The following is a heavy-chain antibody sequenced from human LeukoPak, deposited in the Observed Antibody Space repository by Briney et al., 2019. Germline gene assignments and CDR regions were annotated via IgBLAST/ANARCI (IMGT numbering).Heavy chain of an antibody. Sequence: PSETLSLTCTVSGYSISSGDYWGWIRQPPGKGLEWIGSIYHSGSTYYNPSLKSRVTISVDTSKSQFSLKLSSVTAADTAVYYCARQGSLIDYWGQGTLVTVSS. CDR1: GYSISSGDY. D-gene: IGHD1-26*01. CDR2: IYHSGST. J-gene: IGHJ4*02. CDR3: ARQGSLIDY. V-gene: IGHV4-38-2*02.